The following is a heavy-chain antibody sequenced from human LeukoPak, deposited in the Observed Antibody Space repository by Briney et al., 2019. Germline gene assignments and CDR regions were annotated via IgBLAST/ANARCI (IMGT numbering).Heavy chain of an antibody. D-gene: IGHD6-13*01. CDR3: ARGAAAGTIPDY. Sequence: GGSLRLSCSASGFIFSDYYMTWIRQAPGKGLEWVSYISGSSSFTNYADSVKGRFTISRDNSKNTLYLQMNSLRAEDTAVYYCARGAAAGTIPDYWGQGTLVTVSS. V-gene: IGHV3-11*06. CDR1: GFIFSDYY. J-gene: IGHJ4*02. CDR2: ISGSSSFT.